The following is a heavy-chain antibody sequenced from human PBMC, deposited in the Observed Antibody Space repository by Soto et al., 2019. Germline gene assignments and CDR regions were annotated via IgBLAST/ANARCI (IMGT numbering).Heavy chain of an antibody. V-gene: IGHV4-61*01. Sequence: QVQLQESGPGLVKPSETLSLTCTVSGGSVSSGSYYWSWIRQPPGKGLEWIGYIYYSGSTNYNPSLKSRVTISVDTSKNQVSLKLSAVTAADTAVYYCARVGADGYNLGYFDYWGQGTLVTVSS. CDR2: IYYSGST. J-gene: IGHJ4*02. D-gene: IGHD5-12*01. CDR1: GGSVSSGSYY. CDR3: ARVGADGYNLGYFDY.